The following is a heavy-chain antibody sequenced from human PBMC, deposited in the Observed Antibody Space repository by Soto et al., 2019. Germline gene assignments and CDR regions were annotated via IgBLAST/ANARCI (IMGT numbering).Heavy chain of an antibody. V-gene: IGHV4-61*01. CDR1: GGSVSSGSYY. D-gene: IGHD4-4*01. CDR3: ARDRATVTPYANYYYYYGMDV. CDR2: IYYSWST. Sequence: SETLSLTCTVSGGSVSSGSYYWSWIRQPPGKGLEWIGYIYYSWSTNYNPSLKSRVTISVDTSKNQSSLKLSSVTAADTAVYYCARDRATVTPYANYYYYYGMDVWGQGTTVTVSS. J-gene: IGHJ6*02.